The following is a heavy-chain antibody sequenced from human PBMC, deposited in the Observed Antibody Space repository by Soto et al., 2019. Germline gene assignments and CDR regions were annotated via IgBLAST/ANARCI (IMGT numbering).Heavy chain of an antibody. CDR1: GFTFSSTS. D-gene: IGHD2-2*01. CDR3: AKLVKN. Sequence: EVQLLESGGGLVQPGGSLRLSCTASGFTFSSTSMSWVHQAPGKGLEWVSVTTGRDDRTYYADSVKGRFTISRDNSKNTLYLQMNSLRAEDTAVYFCAKLVKNWGQGTLVTVSS. CDR2: TTGRDDRT. V-gene: IGHV3-23*01. J-gene: IGHJ4*02.